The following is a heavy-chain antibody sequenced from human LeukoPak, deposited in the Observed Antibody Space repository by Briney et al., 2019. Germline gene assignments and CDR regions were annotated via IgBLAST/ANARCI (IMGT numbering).Heavy chain of an antibody. D-gene: IGHD2-2*01. CDR2: ISSSGSTI. Sequence: KPGGSLRLSCAASGFTFSGCYMSWIRQAPGKGLEWVSYISSSGSTIYYADSVKGRFTISRDNAKNSLYLQMNSLRAEDTAVYYCARSNIVVVPAAMARPGWFDPWGQGTLVTVSS. V-gene: IGHV3-11*01. CDR1: GFTFSGCY. CDR3: ARSNIVVVPAAMARPGWFDP. J-gene: IGHJ5*02.